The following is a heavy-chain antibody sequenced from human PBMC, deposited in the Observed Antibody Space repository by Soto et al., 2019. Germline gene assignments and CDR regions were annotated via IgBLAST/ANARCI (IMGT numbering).Heavy chain of an antibody. CDR3: ARGKAAAGTDYFDY. J-gene: IGHJ4*02. V-gene: IGHV4-34*01. CDR2: INHSGST. CDR1: GGSFSGYY. Sequence: QVQLQQWGAGLLKPSETLSLTCAVYGGSFSGYYWSWIRQPPGKGLEWIGEINHSGSTNYNPSLKSRVTISVYTSKSHFSLKLSSVTAACTAVYYCARGKAAAGTDYFDYWCQGTLVTVSS. D-gene: IGHD6-13*01.